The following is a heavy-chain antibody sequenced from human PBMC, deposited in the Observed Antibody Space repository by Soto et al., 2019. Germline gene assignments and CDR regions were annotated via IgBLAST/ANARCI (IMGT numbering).Heavy chain of an antibody. CDR1: GFTFNSYA. CDR2: ISYGGGDK. D-gene: IGHD3-22*01. J-gene: IGHJ6*02. V-gene: IGHV3-30-3*01. Sequence: QVPLVESGGGVVQPGRSLRLSCAASGFTFNSYAMHWVRQAPGKGLEWVAVISYGGGDKYYADSVKGRFTISRDNSTNTLYLQMNRLRADDTAVYYCARDRLFDSNTYYYNYGMDVWGQGTTVTVSS. CDR3: ARDRLFDSNTYYYNYGMDV.